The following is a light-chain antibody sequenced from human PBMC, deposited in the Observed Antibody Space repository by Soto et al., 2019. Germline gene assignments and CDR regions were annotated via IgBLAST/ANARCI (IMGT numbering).Light chain of an antibody. Sequence: QSVLTQPPSASGTPGQRVTISCSGSSSNIGSNHVYWYQQFPGMAPQLLMYRSDQRPTGVPDRFSGSKSGTSASLAISGLRSVDEADYYCSARDDILSGVVFGGGTKLTVL. CDR1: SSNIGSNH. V-gene: IGLV1-47*01. J-gene: IGLJ2*01. CDR2: RSD. CDR3: SARDDILSGVV.